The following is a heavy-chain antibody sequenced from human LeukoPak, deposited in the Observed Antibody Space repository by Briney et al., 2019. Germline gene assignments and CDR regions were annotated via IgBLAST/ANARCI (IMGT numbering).Heavy chain of an antibody. V-gene: IGHV3-49*04. CDR3: TSEDYYGSGSYYNVDP. CDR1: GFTFGDYA. J-gene: IGHJ5*02. CDR2: IRSKAYGGTT. D-gene: IGHD3-10*01. Sequence: GGSLRLSCTASGFTFGDYAMSWVRQAPGKGLEWVGFIRSKAYGGTTEYAASVKGRFTISRDDSKSIAYLQMNSLKTEDTAVYYCTSEDYYGSGSYYNVDPWGQGTLVTVSS.